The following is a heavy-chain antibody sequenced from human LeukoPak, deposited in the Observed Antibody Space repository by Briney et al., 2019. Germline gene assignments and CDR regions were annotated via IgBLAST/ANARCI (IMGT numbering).Heavy chain of an antibody. D-gene: IGHD3-3*01. CDR3: ARSDYDFWSIFDY. Sequence: SETLSLTCTVSGGSISSGGYYWSWIRQHPGKGLEWIGYIYYSGSTHYNPSLKSRVTISVDTSKNQFSLKLSSVTAADTAVYYCARSDYDFWSIFDYWGQGTLVTVSS. CDR2: IYYSGST. CDR1: GGSISSGGYY. V-gene: IGHV4-31*03. J-gene: IGHJ4*02.